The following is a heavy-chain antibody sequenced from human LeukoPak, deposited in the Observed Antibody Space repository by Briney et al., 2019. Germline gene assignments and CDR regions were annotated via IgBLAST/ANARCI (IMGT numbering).Heavy chain of an antibody. D-gene: IGHD3-22*01. CDR3: ARGGNLNYYDSSGSTRPFDY. CDR2: INWNGGST. CDR1: GFTFDDYG. V-gene: IGHV3-20*04. Sequence: GGSLRLSCAASGFTFDDYGMSWVRQAPGKGLEWVSGINWNGGSTGYADSVKGRFTISRDNAKNSLYLQMSSLRAEDTALYYCARGGNLNYYDSSGSTRPFDYWGQGTLVTVSS. J-gene: IGHJ4*02.